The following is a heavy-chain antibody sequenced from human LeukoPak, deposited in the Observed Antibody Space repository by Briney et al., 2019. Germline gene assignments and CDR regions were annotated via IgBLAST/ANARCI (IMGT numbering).Heavy chain of an antibody. Sequence: ASVKVSCKASGYTFTGYYMHWVRQAPGQGLEWMGWINPNSGGTNYAQKFQGRVTMTRDTSISTAYMELSRLRSDDTAVYYCARDYDILTGQNWFDPWGQGTLVTVSS. CDR3: ARDYDILTGQNWFDP. D-gene: IGHD3-9*01. J-gene: IGHJ5*02. CDR2: INPNSGGT. V-gene: IGHV1-2*02. CDR1: GYTFTGYY.